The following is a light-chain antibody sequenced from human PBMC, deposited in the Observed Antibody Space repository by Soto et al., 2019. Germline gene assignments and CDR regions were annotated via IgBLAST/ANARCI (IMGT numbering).Light chain of an antibody. CDR3: QQYYSYPQT. J-gene: IGKJ1*01. V-gene: IGKV1-39*01. CDR2: AAS. Sequence: DIQMTQSPSSLSAPVGDPSIITCRASRSISTNLNWHQQKPGTAPQLLVFAASTLQYGVPSRFSGSGSGTDFTLTISCLQSEDFATYYCQQYYSYPQTFGQGAKVDIK. CDR1: RSISTN.